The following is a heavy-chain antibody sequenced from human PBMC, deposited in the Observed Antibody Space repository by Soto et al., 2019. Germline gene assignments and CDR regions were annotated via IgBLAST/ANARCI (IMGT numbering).Heavy chain of an antibody. CDR2: IIAIFGTA. V-gene: IGHV1-69*13. CDR1: GGTFSSYA. Sequence: GAAVQVSCKASGGTFSSYAISWVRQAPGQGLEWMGGIIAIFGTANYAQKFQGRVTITADESTSTAYMELSSLRSEDTAVYYCASPWYFDWSYGMDVCGQGTTVTVSS. D-gene: IGHD3-9*01. J-gene: IGHJ6*02. CDR3: ASPWYFDWSYGMDV.